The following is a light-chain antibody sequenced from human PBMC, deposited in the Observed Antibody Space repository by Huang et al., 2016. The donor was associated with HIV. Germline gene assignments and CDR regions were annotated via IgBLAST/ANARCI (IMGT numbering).Light chain of an antibody. V-gene: IGKV1-NL1*01. CDR1: QGIGNS. CDR2: GAS. CDR3: QQYYSTPYT. J-gene: IGKJ2*01. Sequence: DIQMTQSPSSLSTSVGDRVTITCRASQGIGNSFAWCQQKPGKAPELLLYGASRLISGVPSRFSGSGSGTDHTLTINSLQPGDFATYYCQQYYSTPYTFGQGTNLETK.